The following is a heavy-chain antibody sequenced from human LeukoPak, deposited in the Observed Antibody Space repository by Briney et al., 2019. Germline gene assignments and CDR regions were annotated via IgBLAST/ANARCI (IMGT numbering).Heavy chain of an antibody. CDR1: GFTFSSYS. V-gene: IGHV3-21*01. Sequence: GGSLRLSCAASGFTFSSYSMNWVRQAPGKGLEWVSSISSSSSYIYYADSVKGRFTISRDNAKNSLYLQMNSLRAEDTAVYYCARRKYCSSTSCYATLFDHWGQGTLVTVSS. D-gene: IGHD2-2*01. CDR3: ARRKYCSSTSCYATLFDH. CDR2: ISSSSSYI. J-gene: IGHJ4*02.